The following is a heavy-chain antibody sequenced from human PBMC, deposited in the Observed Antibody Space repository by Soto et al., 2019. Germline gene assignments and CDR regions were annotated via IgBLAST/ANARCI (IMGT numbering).Heavy chain of an antibody. Sequence: SETLSLTCTVSGGSISSYYWSWIRQPPGKGLEWIGYIYYSGSTNYNPSLKSRVTISVDTSKNQFSLKLSSVTAADTAVYYCARLQTTVTTYNWFDPWGQGTLVTVSS. V-gene: IGHV4-59*08. J-gene: IGHJ5*02. CDR3: ARLQTTVTTYNWFDP. D-gene: IGHD4-4*01. CDR2: IYYSGST. CDR1: GGSISSYY.